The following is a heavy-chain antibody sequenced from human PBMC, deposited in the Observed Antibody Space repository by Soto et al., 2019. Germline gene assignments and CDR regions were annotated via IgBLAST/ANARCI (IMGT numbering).Heavy chain of an antibody. D-gene: IGHD3-16*01. Sequence: GGSLRLSCAASGFTFSSYAMSWVRQAPGKGLEWVSAISGSGGSTYYADSVKGRFTISRDNSKNTLYLQMNSLRAEDTAVYYCAKDLVSRGGLYVLDYWGQGTLVTVSS. CDR1: GFTFSSYA. CDR2: ISGSGGST. CDR3: AKDLVSRGGLYVLDY. V-gene: IGHV3-23*01. J-gene: IGHJ4*02.